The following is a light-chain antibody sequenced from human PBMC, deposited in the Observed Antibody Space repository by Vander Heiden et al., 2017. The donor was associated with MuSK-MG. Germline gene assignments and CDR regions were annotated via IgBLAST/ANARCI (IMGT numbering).Light chain of an antibody. CDR3: QQDDSTPWT. Sequence: DIVMTQSPDSLGLPLRESATINCKSSQSVLYSSNNKNYLAWYQQRPGQSPKLLMCWVSTRLAGVLDRFSGSGSVRDFTLTIIILQAADVPVSYFQQDDSTPWTFGQGTKVEIK. CDR2: WVS. J-gene: IGKJ1*01. CDR1: QSVLYSSNNKNY. V-gene: IGKV4-1*01.